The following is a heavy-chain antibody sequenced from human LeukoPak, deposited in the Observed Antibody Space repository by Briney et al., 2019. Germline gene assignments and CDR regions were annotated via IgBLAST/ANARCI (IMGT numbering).Heavy chain of an antibody. CDR2: ISYDGSNK. Sequence: GGSLRLSCAASGFTFSSYAMHWVRQAPGKGLEWVAVISYDGSNKYYADSVKGRFTISRDNSENTLYLQMNSLRAEDTAVYYCARDPGSTWYGDYWGQGTLVTVSS. V-gene: IGHV3-30-3*01. CDR1: GFTFSSYA. CDR3: ARDPGSTWYGDY. J-gene: IGHJ4*02. D-gene: IGHD6-13*01.